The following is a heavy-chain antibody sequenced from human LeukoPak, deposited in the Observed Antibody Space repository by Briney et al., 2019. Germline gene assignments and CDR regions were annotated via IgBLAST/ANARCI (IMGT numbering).Heavy chain of an antibody. Sequence: GGSLRLSCAASGFTFDDYAMHWVRQAPGKGLEGVSGISWISDSIDYADSVKGRFTISRDNAKNSLYLQMNSLRAEDTALYYCAKGIRGATIRDGMDVWGQGTTVTVSS. CDR3: AKGIRGATIRDGMDV. CDR1: GFTFDDYA. CDR2: ISWISDSI. D-gene: IGHD5-12*01. J-gene: IGHJ6*02. V-gene: IGHV3-9*01.